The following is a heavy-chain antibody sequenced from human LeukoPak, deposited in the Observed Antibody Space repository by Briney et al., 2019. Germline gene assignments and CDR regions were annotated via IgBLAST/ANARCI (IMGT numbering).Heavy chain of an antibody. CDR2: IPDDGSET. V-gene: IGHV3-7*01. CDR3: ARGWAAIPD. Sequence: GGSLRLSCAASGFNFSIHWMTWVRQAPGKGLEWVANIPDDGSETNYVDSVKGRFIISRDNAKNLLSLQMSSLREEDPALYYCARGWAAIPDWGQGTLVTVSS. D-gene: IGHD2-15*01. CDR1: GFNFSIHW. J-gene: IGHJ1*01.